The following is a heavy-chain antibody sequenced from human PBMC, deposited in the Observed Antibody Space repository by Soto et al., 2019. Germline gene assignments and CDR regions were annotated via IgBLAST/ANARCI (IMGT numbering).Heavy chain of an antibody. CDR1: GYTFTDYY. J-gene: IGHJ6*02. D-gene: IGHD6-6*01. V-gene: IGHV1-2*02. CDR2: INPNTGDT. CDR3: ARDLGYGSSYRYYYYGMDV. Sequence: GASVKVSCKASGYTFTDYYVHWVRQAPGQGLEWMAWINPNTGDTKYAQEFQGRITLTRDTSITTAYMELSRLRSDDSAVYYCARDLGYGSSYRYYYYGMDVWGQGTTVTVSS.